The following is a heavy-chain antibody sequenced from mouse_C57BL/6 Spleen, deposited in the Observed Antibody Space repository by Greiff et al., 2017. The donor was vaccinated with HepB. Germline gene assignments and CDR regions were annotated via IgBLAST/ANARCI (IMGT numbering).Heavy chain of an antibody. CDR2: ISSGSSTI. CDR1: GFTFSDYG. J-gene: IGHJ4*01. CDR3: EGLLRSGAMDY. Sequence: EVQLQESGGGLVKPGGSLKLSCAASGFTFSDYGMHWVRQAPEKGLEWVAYISSGSSTIYYADTVKGRFTISRDNAKYTLFLQMPSLRSEDTAMFYCEGLLRSGAMDYWGQGTSVTVSS. D-gene: IGHD1-1*01. V-gene: IGHV5-17*01.